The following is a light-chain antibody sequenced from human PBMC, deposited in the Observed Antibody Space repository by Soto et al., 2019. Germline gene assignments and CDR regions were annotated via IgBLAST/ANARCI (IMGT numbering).Light chain of an antibody. V-gene: IGLV2-14*01. Sequence: QSALTQPASVSGSPGQSITISCTGTSSDVGGYNYVSWYQQHPGKAPKLMIYDVSNRPSGVSNPFSGSKSGNTASLTISGLQAEDEADYYSSPYTSSSTLEVVFGGGTKVTVL. J-gene: IGLJ2*01. CDR2: DVS. CDR3: SPYTSSSTLEVV. CDR1: SSDVGGYNY.